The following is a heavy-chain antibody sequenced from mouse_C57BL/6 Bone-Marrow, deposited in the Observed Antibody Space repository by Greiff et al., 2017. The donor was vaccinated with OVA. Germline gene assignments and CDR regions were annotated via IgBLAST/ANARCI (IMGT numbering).Heavy chain of an antibody. D-gene: IGHD2-3*01. V-gene: IGHV1-81*01. J-gene: IGHJ2*01. Sequence: QVQLQQSGAELARPGASVKLSCKASGYTFTSYGISWVKQRTGQGLEWIGEIYPRSGNTYYNEKFKGKATLTADKSSSTAYMELRSLTSEDSAVYFCARSGDGYFFDYWGQGTTLTVSA. CDR2: IYPRSGNT. CDR1: GYTFTSYG. CDR3: ARSGDGYFFDY.